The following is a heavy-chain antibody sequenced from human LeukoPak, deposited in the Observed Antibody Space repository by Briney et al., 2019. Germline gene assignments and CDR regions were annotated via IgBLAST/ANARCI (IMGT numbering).Heavy chain of an antibody. CDR1: GYTFTSYG. J-gene: IGHJ4*02. CDR2: ISAYNGNT. Sequence: ASVKVSCKASGYTFTSYGISWVRQAPGQGLEWMGWISAYNGNTNYAQKLQGRVTMTTDTSTSTAYMELRSLRSDDTAVYYCARDSDRPTYYYGSGSYYDGDYWGQGTLVPVSS. D-gene: IGHD3-10*01. CDR3: ARDSDRPTYYYGSGSYYDGDY. V-gene: IGHV1-18*01.